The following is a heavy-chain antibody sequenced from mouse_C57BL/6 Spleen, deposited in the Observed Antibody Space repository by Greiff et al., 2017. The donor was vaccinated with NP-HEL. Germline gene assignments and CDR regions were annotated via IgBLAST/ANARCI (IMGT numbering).Heavy chain of an antibody. Sequence: VQLQQSGPELVKPGASVKISCKASGYAFSSSWMNWVKQRPGKGLEWIGRIYPGDGDTNYNGKFKGKATLTADKSSSTAYMQLSSLTSEDSAVYFCATYEYLDDWGQGTTLTVSS. CDR2: IYPGDGDT. CDR1: GYAFSSSW. V-gene: IGHV1-82*01. D-gene: IGHD2-3*01. CDR3: ATYEYLDD. J-gene: IGHJ2*01.